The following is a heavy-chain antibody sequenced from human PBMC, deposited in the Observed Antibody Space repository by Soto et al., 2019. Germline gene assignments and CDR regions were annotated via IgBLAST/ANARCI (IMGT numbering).Heavy chain of an antibody. D-gene: IGHD3-10*01. Sequence: SETLSLTCTFSCGSISSSSYYWGWIRQPPGKGLEWIGSIYYSGSTYYNPSLKSRVTISVDTSKNQFSLKLSSVTAADTAVYYCARLVRGVTRGYYYGMDVWGQGTTVTVSS. CDR2: IYYSGST. CDR3: ARLVRGVTRGYYYGMDV. V-gene: IGHV4-39*01. J-gene: IGHJ6*02. CDR1: CGSISSSSYY.